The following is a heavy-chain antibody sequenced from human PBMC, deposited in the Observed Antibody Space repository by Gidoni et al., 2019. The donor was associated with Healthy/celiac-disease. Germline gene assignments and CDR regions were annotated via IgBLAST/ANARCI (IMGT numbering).Heavy chain of an antibody. CDR2: IIPSFGKA. CDR1: AGTCSSYA. J-gene: IGHJ5*02. CDR3: AREYYDFWSGYLT. V-gene: IGHV1-69*01. Sequence: QVQLVQSGAEVKKPGSSVNVSCKASAGTCSSYAISLVRQAPGQGLDWMGGIIPSFGKANYAQKFQGRVTITADESTSTAYMELSSLRSEDTAVYYCAREYYDFWSGYLTWGQGTLVTVSS. D-gene: IGHD3-3*01.